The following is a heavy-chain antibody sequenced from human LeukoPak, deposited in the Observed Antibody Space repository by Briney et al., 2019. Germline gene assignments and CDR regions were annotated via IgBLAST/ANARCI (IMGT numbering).Heavy chain of an antibody. CDR1: GGSISSYY. CDR2: INHSGST. CDR3: ARGGGTTGGYFDY. D-gene: IGHD1-1*01. Sequence: SETLSLTCTVSGGSISSYYWSWIRQPPGKGLEWIGEINHSGSTNYNPSLKSRVTISVDTSKNQFSLKLSSVTAADTAVYYCARGGGTTGGYFDYWGQGTLVTVSS. V-gene: IGHV4-34*01. J-gene: IGHJ4*02.